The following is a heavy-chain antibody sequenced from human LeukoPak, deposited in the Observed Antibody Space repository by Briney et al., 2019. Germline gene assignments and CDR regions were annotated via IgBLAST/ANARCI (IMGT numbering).Heavy chain of an antibody. V-gene: IGHV4-30-4*08. J-gene: IGHJ4*02. D-gene: IGHD3-22*01. CDR3: ARCFSSGYYSPFDN. CDR1: GGSINADNF. CDR2: IHYSGST. Sequence: SQTLSLTCTVSGGSINADNFWSWIRQPPGKGLEWIGYIHYSGSTYYNPSLKSRVTISVDKSKNQFSLKLSSVTAADTAVYYCARCFSSGYYSPFDNWGQGTSVTVSS.